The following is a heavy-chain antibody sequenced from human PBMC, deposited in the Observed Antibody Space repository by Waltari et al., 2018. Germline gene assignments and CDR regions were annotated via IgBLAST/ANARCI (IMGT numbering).Heavy chain of an antibody. V-gene: IGHV4-4*02. CDR1: GGSISSSNW. CDR2: IYHSGST. Sequence: QVQLQESGPGLVKPSGTLSLTCAVSGGSISSSNWWSWVRQPPGKGLEWIGEIYHSGSTNYNPSLQSRVTISVDKSKNQFSLKLSSVTAADTAVYYCARDPIFGVGMAWFDPWGQGTLVTVSS. J-gene: IGHJ5*02. CDR3: ARDPIFGVGMAWFDP. D-gene: IGHD3-3*01.